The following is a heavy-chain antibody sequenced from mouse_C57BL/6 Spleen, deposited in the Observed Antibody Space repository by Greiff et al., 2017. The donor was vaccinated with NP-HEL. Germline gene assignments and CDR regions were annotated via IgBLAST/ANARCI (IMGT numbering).Heavy chain of an antibody. D-gene: IGHD1-1*01. CDR1: GYTFTSYW. Sequence: VQLQQPGAELVMPGASVKLSCKASGYTFTSYWMHWVKQRPGQGLEWIGEIDPSDSYTNYNQKFKGKSTLTVDKSSSTAYMQLSSLTSEDSAVYYCARNGDYYGSSYRYFDYWGQGTTLTVSS. CDR2: IDPSDSYT. V-gene: IGHV1-69*01. CDR3: ARNGDYYGSSYRYFDY. J-gene: IGHJ2*01.